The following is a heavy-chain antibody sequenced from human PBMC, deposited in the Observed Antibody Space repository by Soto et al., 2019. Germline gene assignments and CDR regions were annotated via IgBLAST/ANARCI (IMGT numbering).Heavy chain of an antibody. CDR2: IWYDGSNK. CDR3: ARTPDCTNGVCSAGFDY. D-gene: IGHD2-8*01. V-gene: IGHV3-33*01. CDR1: GFTFSSYG. Sequence: LRLSCAASGFTFSSYGMHWVRQAPGKGLEWVAVIWYDGSNKYYADSVKGRFTISRDNSKNTLYLQMNSLRAEDTAVYYCARTPDCTNGVCSAGFDYWGQGTLVTVSS. J-gene: IGHJ4*02.